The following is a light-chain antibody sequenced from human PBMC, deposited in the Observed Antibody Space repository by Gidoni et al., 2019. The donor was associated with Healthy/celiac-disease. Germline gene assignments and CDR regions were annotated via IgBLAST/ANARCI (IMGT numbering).Light chain of an antibody. CDR2: EVS. CDR3: CSYAGSSTLV. Sequence: QSALTQPASVSGSPGQSIPISCTGTSSDVGSYNLVAWYQQHPGKAPQLMIYEVSKRPSGVSNRFSGSKSGNTASLTISGLQAEDEADYYCCSYAGSSTLVFGGGTKLTVL. J-gene: IGLJ2*01. V-gene: IGLV2-23*02. CDR1: SSDVGSYNL.